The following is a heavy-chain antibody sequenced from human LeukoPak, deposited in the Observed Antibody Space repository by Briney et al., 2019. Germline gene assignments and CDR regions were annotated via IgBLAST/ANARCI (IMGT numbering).Heavy chain of an antibody. CDR2: ISSSSSYI. CDR3: ARLSAYYYGSYFYYYMDV. J-gene: IGHJ6*03. Sequence: GGSLRLSCAASGFTFSSYSMNWVRQAPGKGLEWVSSISSSSSYIYYADSVKGRFTISRDNAKNSLYLQMNSLRAEDTAVYYCARLSAYYYGSYFYYYMDVWGKGTTVTVSS. V-gene: IGHV3-21*01. D-gene: IGHD3-10*01. CDR1: GFTFSSYS.